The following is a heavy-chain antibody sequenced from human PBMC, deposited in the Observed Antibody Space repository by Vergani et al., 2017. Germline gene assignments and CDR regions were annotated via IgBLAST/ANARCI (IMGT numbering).Heavy chain of an antibody. V-gene: IGHV4-61*02. CDR2: IYTSGST. Sequence: QVQLQESGPGLVKPSQTLSLTCTVSGGSISSGSYYWSWIRQPAGKGLEWIGRIYTSGSTNYNPSLKSRVTISVDTSKNQFSLKLSSVTAADTAVYYCARDAGPSRFDYWGQGTLVTVSS. CDR3: ARDAGPSRFDY. CDR1: GGSISSGSYY. J-gene: IGHJ4*02.